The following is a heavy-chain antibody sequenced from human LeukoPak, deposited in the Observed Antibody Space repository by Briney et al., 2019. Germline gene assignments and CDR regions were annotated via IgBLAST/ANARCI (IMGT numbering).Heavy chain of an antibody. J-gene: IGHJ6*03. CDR1: GFTFDDYG. D-gene: IGHD2-15*01. CDR2: ISWNGGRT. CDR3: ARYSRGLGYMDV. Sequence: GGSLRLSCAASGFTFDDYGMSWVRQAPGKGLEWVSGISWNGGRTGYADFVKGRFTISRDNAKNSLYLQMNSLRAEDTALYYCARYSRGLGYMDVWGKGTTVTVSS. V-gene: IGHV3-20*04.